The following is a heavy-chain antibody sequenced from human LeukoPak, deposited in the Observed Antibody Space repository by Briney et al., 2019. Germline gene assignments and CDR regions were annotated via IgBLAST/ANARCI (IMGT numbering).Heavy chain of an antibody. V-gene: IGHV3-30*03. CDR1: GFTFSSYG. D-gene: IGHD2-2*01. CDR3: ASPQGGPPYCSSTSCYGLVY. Sequence: GGSLRLSCAASGFTFSSYGMHWVRQAPGKGLEWVAVISYDGSNKYYADSVKGRFTISRDNSKNTLYLQMNSLRAEDTAVYYCASPQGGPPYCSSTSCYGLVYWGQGTLVTVSS. CDR2: ISYDGSNK. J-gene: IGHJ4*02.